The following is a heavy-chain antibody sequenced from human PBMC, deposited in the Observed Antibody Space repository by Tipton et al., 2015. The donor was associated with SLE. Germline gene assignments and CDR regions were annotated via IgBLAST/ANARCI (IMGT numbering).Heavy chain of an antibody. V-gene: IGHV4-59*11. CDR2: MYHSGST. Sequence: TLSLTCTVSSGSIRSHYWSWIRQPPGKGLEWIGYMYHSGSTKYNPSLKSRVTISLDTSKNQVSLKLTSVTAADTAVYYCARGWYSRNWEWWFDPWGQGTLVTVSS. CDR1: SGSIRSHY. D-gene: IGHD6-13*01. CDR3: ARGWYSRNWEWWFDP. J-gene: IGHJ5*02.